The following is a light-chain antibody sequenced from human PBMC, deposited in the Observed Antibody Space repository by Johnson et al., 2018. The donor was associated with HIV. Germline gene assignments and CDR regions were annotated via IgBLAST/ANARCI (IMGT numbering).Light chain of an antibody. J-gene: IGLJ1*01. CDR2: ESD. CDR1: NSNIGNNY. V-gene: IGLV1-51*02. Sequence: QSVLTQPPSVSAAPGQKVTISCSGSNSNIGNNYVSWYQQLPGTAPKLLIYESDQRPSGIPDLFSGSKSGTSATLDITGLQTGDEADYYCGTWDSGLSAGGVFGTGTKVTGL. CDR3: GTWDSGLSAGGV.